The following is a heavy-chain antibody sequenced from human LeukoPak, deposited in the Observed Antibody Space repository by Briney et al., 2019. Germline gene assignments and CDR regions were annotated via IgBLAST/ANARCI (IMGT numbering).Heavy chain of an antibody. J-gene: IGHJ4*02. CDR1: GFTFSSYA. CDR3: AKDWASAMVFYY. V-gene: IGHV3-23*01. D-gene: IGHD5-18*01. Sequence: PGGSLRLSCAASGFTFSSYAMSWVRQAPGKGLEWVSAISGSGGSTYYADSVKGRFTISRDNSKNTLYLQTNSLRAEDTAVYYCAKDWASAMVFYYWGQGTLVTVSS. CDR2: ISGSGGST.